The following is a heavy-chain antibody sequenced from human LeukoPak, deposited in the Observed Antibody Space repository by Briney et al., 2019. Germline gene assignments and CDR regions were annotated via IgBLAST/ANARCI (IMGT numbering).Heavy chain of an antibody. CDR2: INWNGGST. D-gene: IGHD5-18*01. CDR1: GFTFSNNW. Sequence: PGGSLRLSCAASGFTFSNNWMHWVRQAPGKGLEWVSGINWNGGSTGYADSEKGRFTISRDNAKNSLYLQMNSLRAEDTALYYCARASGIQLWSTFDYWGQGTLVTVSS. J-gene: IGHJ4*02. V-gene: IGHV3-20*04. CDR3: ARASGIQLWSTFDY.